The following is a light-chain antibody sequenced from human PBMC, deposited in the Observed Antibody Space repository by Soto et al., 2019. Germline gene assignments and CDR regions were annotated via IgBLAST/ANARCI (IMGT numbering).Light chain of an antibody. CDR1: QDIYDY. CDR3: QQYDNSPMFT. Sequence: DIQMTQSPSSLSASVGDRVTITSQASQDIYDYLNWYQHKPGKAPRLLIYAASNLETGVPSRFSGSGSGTDFTFTINSLQPEDIATYYCQQYDNSPMFTFGRGTKV. V-gene: IGKV1-33*01. J-gene: IGKJ2*01. CDR2: AAS.